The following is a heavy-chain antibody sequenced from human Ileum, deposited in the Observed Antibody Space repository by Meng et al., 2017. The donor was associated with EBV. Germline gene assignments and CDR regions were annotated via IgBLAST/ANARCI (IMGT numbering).Heavy chain of an antibody. J-gene: IGHJ4*02. CDR1: GDSVSGSDW. Sequence: VQLTESGPGLVKPSGTLSLTCAVSGDSVSGSDWWSWVRQPPGKGLEWIGEVYHDGATNYHPSLKSRVTISLDKSKNEVNLHLNSLTAADTAVYFCARSSPIVRGLDYWGQGTLVTVSS. CDR3: ARSSPIVRGLDY. V-gene: IGHV4-4*02. D-gene: IGHD3-10*01. CDR2: VYHDGAT.